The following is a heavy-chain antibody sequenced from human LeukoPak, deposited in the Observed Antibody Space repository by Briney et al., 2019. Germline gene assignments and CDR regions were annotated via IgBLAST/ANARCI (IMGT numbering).Heavy chain of an antibody. Sequence: SETLSLTCSVSRGSISSNYRSWIRQPPGKPLEWMGYIYYSGSTTYNPSLKSRVTISLDTSKNQFSLKLRSVTAADTAVYYCARHREFSSSGNYFDYWGQGTLVTVSS. J-gene: IGHJ4*02. CDR1: RGSISSNY. D-gene: IGHD6-6*01. CDR2: IYYSGST. CDR3: ARHREFSSSGNYFDY. V-gene: IGHV4-59*08.